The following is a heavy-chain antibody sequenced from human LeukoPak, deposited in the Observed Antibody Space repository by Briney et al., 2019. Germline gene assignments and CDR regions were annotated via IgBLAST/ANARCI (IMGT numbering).Heavy chain of an antibody. CDR2: INPSGGST. CDR3: ARDREPTTVVTESWAAFDI. V-gene: IGHV1-46*01. CDR1: GYTFTSYY. Sequence: GASVKVSCKASGYTFTSYYMHWVRQAPGQGLEWMGIINPSGGSTSYAQKFQGRVTMTRDTSTSTVYMELSRLRSEDTAVYYCARDREPTTVVTESWAAFDIWGQGTMVTVSS. D-gene: IGHD4-23*01. J-gene: IGHJ3*02.